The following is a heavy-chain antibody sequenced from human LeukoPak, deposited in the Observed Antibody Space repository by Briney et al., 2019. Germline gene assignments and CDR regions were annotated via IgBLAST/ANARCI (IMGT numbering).Heavy chain of an antibody. Sequence: PSQTLSLTCTVSGGSISSGGYYWSWIRQPPGKGLEWIGEINHSGSTNYNPSLKSRVTISVDTSKNQFSLKLSSVTAADTAVYYCARAREDTAMVTPRAQKYYFDYWGQGTLVTVSS. J-gene: IGHJ4*02. D-gene: IGHD5-18*01. V-gene: IGHV4-30-2*01. CDR2: INHSGST. CDR3: ARAREDTAMVTPRAQKYYFDY. CDR1: GGSISSGGYY.